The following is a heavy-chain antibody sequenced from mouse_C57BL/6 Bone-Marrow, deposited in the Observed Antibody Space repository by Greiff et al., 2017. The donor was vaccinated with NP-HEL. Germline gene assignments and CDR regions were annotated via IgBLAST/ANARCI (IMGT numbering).Heavy chain of an antibody. D-gene: IGHD3-1*01. CDR2: INPSTGGT. J-gene: IGHJ4*01. CDR3: ARGLLYAMDD. V-gene: IGHV1-42*01. Sequence: EVQLQESGPELVKPGASVKISCKASGYSFTGYYMNWVKQSPEKSLEWIGEINPSTGGTTYNQKFKAKATLTVDKSSSTAYMQLKSLTSEDSAVYYCARGLLYAMDDWGQGTSVTVSS. CDR1: GYSFTGYY.